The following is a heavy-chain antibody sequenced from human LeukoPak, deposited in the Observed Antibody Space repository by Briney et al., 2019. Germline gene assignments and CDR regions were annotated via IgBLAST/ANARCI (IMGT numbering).Heavy chain of an antibody. Sequence: GGSLRLSCAASGFTFSSYSMNWVRQAPGKGLEWVPSLSSSSSYIYSADSVKGRFTISRDNAKSSLYLQMNSLRAEDTAVYYCARVGGGIVGATPDYWGQGTLVTVSS. D-gene: IGHD1-26*01. CDR2: LSSSSSYI. V-gene: IGHV3-21*01. J-gene: IGHJ4*02. CDR3: ARVGGGIVGATPDY. CDR1: GFTFSSYS.